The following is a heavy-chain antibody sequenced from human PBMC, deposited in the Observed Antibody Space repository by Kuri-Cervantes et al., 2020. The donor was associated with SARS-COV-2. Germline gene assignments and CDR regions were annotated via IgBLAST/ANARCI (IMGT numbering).Heavy chain of an antibody. V-gene: IGHV1-24*01. CDR1: GYTLTELS. CDR3: ARDAGIFGVVTRNDAFDI. Sequence: ASVKVSCKVSGYTLTELSMHWVRQAPRKGLEWMGGFDPEDGETIYAQKFQGRVTMTEDTSTDTAYMELSSLRSEDTAVYYCARDAGIFGVVTRNDAFDIWGQGTMVTVSS. D-gene: IGHD3-3*01. J-gene: IGHJ3*02. CDR2: FDPEDGET.